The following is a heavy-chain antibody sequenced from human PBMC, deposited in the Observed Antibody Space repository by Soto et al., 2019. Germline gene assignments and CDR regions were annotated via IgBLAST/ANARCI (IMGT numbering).Heavy chain of an antibody. CDR2: IVVGSGNT. CDR1: GFTFTSSA. J-gene: IGHJ5*02. V-gene: IGHV1-58*01. CDR3: AADLRRDNWFDP. Sequence: SVKVSCKASGFTFTSSAVQWVRQARGQRLEWIGWIVVGSGNTNYAQKFQERVTITRDMSTSTAYMELSSLRSEDTAVYYCAADLRRDNWFDPWGQGTLVTVSS. D-gene: IGHD3-10*01.